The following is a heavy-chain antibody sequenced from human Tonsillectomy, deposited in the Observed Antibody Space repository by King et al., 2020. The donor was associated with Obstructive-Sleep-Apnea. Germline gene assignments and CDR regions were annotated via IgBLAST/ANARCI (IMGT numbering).Heavy chain of an antibody. V-gene: IGHV3-48*04. CDR3: AKDATSGWSSDS. Sequence: VQLVESGGGLVQPGGSLRLSCAASGFTFKNFTMNWVRQAPGKGLEWVAYIIGCSDKIYYADIAKGRFTISRDNAKNSLYLQMNSMRAEESAVYYCAKDATSGWSSDSWGQGTLVTVSS. CDR2: IIGCSDKI. J-gene: IGHJ4*02. D-gene: IGHD6-19*01. CDR1: GFTFKNFT.